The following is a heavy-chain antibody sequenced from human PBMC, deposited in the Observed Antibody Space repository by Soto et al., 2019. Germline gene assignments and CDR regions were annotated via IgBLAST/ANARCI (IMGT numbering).Heavy chain of an antibody. Sequence: QVQLVESGGGVVQPGRSLRLSCAASGFTFSSYGMHWVRQAPGKGLEWVAVIWYDGSNKYYADSVKGRFTISRDNSKNTLYLQMNSKRAEDTAVYYCARTYQRELYYYYGMDVWGQGTTVTVSS. D-gene: IGHD1-7*01. CDR3: ARTYQRELYYYYGMDV. V-gene: IGHV3-33*01. CDR2: IWYDGSNK. CDR1: GFTFSSYG. J-gene: IGHJ6*02.